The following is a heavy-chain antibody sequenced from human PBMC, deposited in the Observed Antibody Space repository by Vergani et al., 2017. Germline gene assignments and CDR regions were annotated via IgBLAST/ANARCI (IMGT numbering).Heavy chain of an antibody. Sequence: QITLKESGPTLVKPTQTLTLTCTFSGFSLSTSGVGVGWIRQPPGKALEWLALIYWDDDKRYSPSLKSSLTITKDTSKNQVVLTMTNMDPVDTATYYCAHRPASKLEMATNPGGSAFDIWGQGTMVTVSS. J-gene: IGHJ3*02. CDR1: GFSLSTSGVG. V-gene: IGHV2-5*02. CDR2: IYWDDDK. CDR3: AHRPASKLEMATNPGGSAFDI. D-gene: IGHD5-24*01.